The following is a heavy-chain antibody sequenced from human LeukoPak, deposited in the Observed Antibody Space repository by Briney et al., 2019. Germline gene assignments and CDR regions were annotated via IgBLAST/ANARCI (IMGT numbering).Heavy chain of an antibody. V-gene: IGHV3-33*06. J-gene: IGHJ4*02. CDR1: GFTFSSYG. CDR2: IWYDESKK. Sequence: GMSLRLSCAASGFTFSSYGMHWVRQAPGKGLEWVAVIWYDESKKYYADSVKGRFTISRGNSKNTLYLQMNSLRAEDTAVYYCAKDWGLRGSYQDYWGQGTLVTVSS. CDR3: AKDWGLRGSYQDY. D-gene: IGHD3-16*02.